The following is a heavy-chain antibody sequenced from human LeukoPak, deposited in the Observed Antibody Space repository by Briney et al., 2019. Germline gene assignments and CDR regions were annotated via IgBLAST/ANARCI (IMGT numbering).Heavy chain of an antibody. CDR1: GYTFTTYG. Sequence: ASVKVSCKASGYTFTTYGITWVRQAPGQGLEWMGWISTYNGNTNYAQKFQGRVTMTTDTSTSTAYMELRSLRSDDTAVYYCARVSLVRIAAAGTMDYWGQGTLVTVPS. D-gene: IGHD6-13*01. J-gene: IGHJ4*02. CDR2: ISTYNGNT. CDR3: ARVSLVRIAAAGTMDY. V-gene: IGHV1-18*01.